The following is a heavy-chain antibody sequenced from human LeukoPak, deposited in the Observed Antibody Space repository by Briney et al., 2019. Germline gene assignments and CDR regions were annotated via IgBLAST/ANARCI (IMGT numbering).Heavy chain of an antibody. J-gene: IGHJ4*02. CDR1: GFTFSSHW. Sequence: GGSLRLSCAASGFTFSSHWKSWVRQAPGEGVEWVANIKKDGSEKYYVDSVKGRFTISRDNAKNSLYLQMNSLRAEDTAVYYCARDSALGGFDYWGQGTLVTVSS. V-gene: IGHV3-7*01. CDR3: ARDSALGGFDY. CDR2: IKKDGSEK. D-gene: IGHD3-16*01.